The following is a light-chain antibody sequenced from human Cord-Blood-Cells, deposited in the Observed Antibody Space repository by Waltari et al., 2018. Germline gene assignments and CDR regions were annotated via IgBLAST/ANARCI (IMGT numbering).Light chain of an antibody. V-gene: IGLV1-47*01. CDR3: AAWDDSLRGHV. CDR1: SSNIGSNY. Sequence: QSVLTQPPSASGTPGQRVTISCSGSSSNIGSNYVYWYQQLPGTGPKLLIYRNNQQPSGVPDRFSASKSGTSTSLAINGIRSEEEADYYCAAWDDSLRGHVFGTGNKVTVL. CDR2: RNN. J-gene: IGLJ1*01.